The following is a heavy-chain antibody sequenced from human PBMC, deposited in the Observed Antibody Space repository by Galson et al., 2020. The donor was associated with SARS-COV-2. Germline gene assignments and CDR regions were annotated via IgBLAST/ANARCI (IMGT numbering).Heavy chain of an antibody. CDR2: IYSGGTR. CDR1: GFTVSSNY. D-gene: IGHD2-21*01. Sequence: GGSLRLSCAASGFTVSSNYMNWVRQAPGKGLEWVPVIYSGGTRYYADSVKGRFTVSRDNSKNTLYLQMNSLRAEDTAVYDCAMKTCRGACFSGYYFDYWGHGALVTVSS. CDR3: AMKTCRGACFSGYYFDY. J-gene: IGHJ4*01. V-gene: IGHV3-53*01.